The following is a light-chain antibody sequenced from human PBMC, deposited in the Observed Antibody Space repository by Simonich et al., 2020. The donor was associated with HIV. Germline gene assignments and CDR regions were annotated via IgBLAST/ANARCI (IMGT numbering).Light chain of an antibody. CDR2: WAX. V-gene: IGKV4-1*01. CDR1: QSRLYSSNHKHY. J-gene: IGKJ4*01. CDR3: QQYYITPLT. Sequence: DIVMTXSPDSLAVSLGERXXINCNPNQSRLYSSNHKHYLAWYQQRPGQPPKLLIYWAXTRESGVXDRXXGSXXXTDFTXXXSSLQAEDVAVYYCQQYYITPLTFGGGTKVEIK.